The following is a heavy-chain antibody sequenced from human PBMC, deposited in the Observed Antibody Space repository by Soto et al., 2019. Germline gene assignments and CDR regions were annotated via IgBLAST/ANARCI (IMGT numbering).Heavy chain of an antibody. CDR1: GGSFGGYY. J-gene: IGHJ4*02. D-gene: IGHD3-9*01. Sequence: PSETLSLTCAVYGGSFGGYYWSWIRQPPGKGLEWIGEINHSGRTNYSPSLKSRVTISVDTSKNQVSLKVSSVTAADTSVYYCARVVLQYFGRLSVPKYFASWGQGTLVTVSS. CDR3: ARVVLQYFGRLSVPKYFAS. V-gene: IGHV4-34*01. CDR2: INHSGRT.